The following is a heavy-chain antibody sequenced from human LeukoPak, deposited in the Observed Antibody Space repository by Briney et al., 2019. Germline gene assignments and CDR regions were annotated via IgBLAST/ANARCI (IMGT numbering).Heavy chain of an antibody. Sequence: GGSLRLSCAASRFTFSTYTMNWVRQAPGKGLEWVSCISSSGSTIYYADSVKGRFTISRDNAKNSLYLQMNSLRAEDTAVYYCARVGGNWSPDYWGQGTLVTVSS. J-gene: IGHJ4*02. V-gene: IGHV3-48*04. CDR2: ISSSGSTI. CDR1: RFTFSTYT. CDR3: ARVGGNWSPDY.